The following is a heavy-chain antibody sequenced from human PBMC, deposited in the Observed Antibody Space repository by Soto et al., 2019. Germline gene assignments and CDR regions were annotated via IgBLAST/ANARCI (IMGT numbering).Heavy chain of an antibody. Sequence: QVQLVQSGAEVKKPGASVKVSCKASGYTFTSYGIGWVRQAPGQGLEWMGWIIANNGNTNFAQKRQGRVTMPTNTSTSTAYMELRCLRSDDTAVYYCERVRGDIVVVPAATHYYYYGMDVWGQGTTVTVSS. CDR3: ERVRGDIVVVPAATHYYYYGMDV. J-gene: IGHJ6*02. CDR2: IIANNGNT. CDR1: GYTFTSYG. V-gene: IGHV1-18*01. D-gene: IGHD2-2*01.